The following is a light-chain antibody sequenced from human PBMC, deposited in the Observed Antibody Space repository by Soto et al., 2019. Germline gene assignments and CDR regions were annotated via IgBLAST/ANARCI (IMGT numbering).Light chain of an antibody. CDR1: QSVSNY. J-gene: IGKJ5*01. CDR2: AAS. CDR3: QQYGSSHT. V-gene: IGKV3-11*01. Sequence: EIVLTQSPATLSLSPGERVTLSCRASQSVSNYLAWYQQKPGQAPRLLVSAASNRATGIPARFSGSGSGAYFNLTISRLEPADFGVYYCQQYGSSHTFGQGTRLEIK.